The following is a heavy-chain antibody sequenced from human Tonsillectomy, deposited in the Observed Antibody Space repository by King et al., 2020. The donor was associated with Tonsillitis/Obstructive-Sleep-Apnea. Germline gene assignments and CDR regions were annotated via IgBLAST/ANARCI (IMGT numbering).Heavy chain of an antibody. J-gene: IGHJ4*02. D-gene: IGHD3-10*01. Sequence: VQLVESGGGVVQPGGSLRLSCAASGFTFDDYAMHWVRQAPGKGLEWVSLISGDGGSTYYADSVKGRFTISRDYSKNSLYLQMNSLRTEDTALYYCAKDMDPYYYGSGSCWSADYWVQGTLVTVSS. CDR3: AKDMDPYYYGSGSCWSADY. CDR2: ISGDGGST. V-gene: IGHV3-43*02. CDR1: GFTFDDYA.